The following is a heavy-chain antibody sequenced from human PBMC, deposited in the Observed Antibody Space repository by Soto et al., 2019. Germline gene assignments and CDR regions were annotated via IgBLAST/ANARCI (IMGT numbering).Heavy chain of an antibody. V-gene: IGHV3-48*01. CDR2: ISSSSFTI. J-gene: IGHJ4*02. CDR1: GFSFSDYS. Sequence: EVHLVESGGRLVQPGGSLRLSCAASGFSFSDYSMNWVRQAPGRGLEWVSYISSSSFTIHYADSVEGRFAISRDNAKNSLYLPRNSLRAEVTAVYYCARDYNTFWNDHFDYWCRGALVTVCS. CDR3: ARDYNTFWNDHFDY. D-gene: IGHD3-3*01.